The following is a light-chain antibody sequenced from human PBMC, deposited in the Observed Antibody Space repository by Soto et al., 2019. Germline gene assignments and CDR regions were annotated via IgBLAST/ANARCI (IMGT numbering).Light chain of an antibody. J-gene: IGLJ1*01. CDR2: DVS. Sequence: SVLPKPASVSGSPGQSITISCTGTSSDVGGYNYVSWYQQHPGKAPKLMIYDVSNRPSGVSNRFSGSKSGNTASLTISGLQAEDEADYYCSSYTSSSTDYVFGTGTKVTVL. CDR3: SSYTSSSTDYV. CDR1: SSDVGGYNY. V-gene: IGLV2-14*01.